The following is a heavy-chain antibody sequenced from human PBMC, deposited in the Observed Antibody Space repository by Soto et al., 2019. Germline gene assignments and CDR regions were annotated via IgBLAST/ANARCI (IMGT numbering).Heavy chain of an antibody. CDR1: GFICNNYG. Sequence: QVQLVESGGGVVQPGRSLRLSCAASGFICNNYGMHWVRQARGKGLAWVAVISEDGSNKYYADSAKGQFTISRDKSKNTVVRQMSSVRPADTAVYYCAKDLPPYRSSIRGACGMDGWGQGTTVTVSS. V-gene: IGHV3-30*18. D-gene: IGHD6-13*01. CDR2: ISEDGSNK. J-gene: IGHJ6*02. CDR3: AKDLPPYRSSIRGACGMDG.